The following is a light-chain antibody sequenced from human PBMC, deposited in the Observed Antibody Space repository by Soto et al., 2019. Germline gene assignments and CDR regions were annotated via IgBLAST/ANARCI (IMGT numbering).Light chain of an antibody. CDR3: QQLNSYPIT. J-gene: IGKJ5*01. Sequence: IQLTQSPSSLSPSLGDRVSISCRASHGISSYLAWYQQKPGKPPKILIYAASTLQSGVPSRFSGSGSGTDFTLTISSLQTEDFETYYCQQLNSYPITFGQGTRLEIK. V-gene: IGKV1-9*01. CDR2: AAS. CDR1: HGISSY.